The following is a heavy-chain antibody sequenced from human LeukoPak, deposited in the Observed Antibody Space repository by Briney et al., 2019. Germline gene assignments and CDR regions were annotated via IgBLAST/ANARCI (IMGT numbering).Heavy chain of an antibody. CDR2: INPIFGIA. D-gene: IGHD2-21*02. CDR1: GYTFTGYY. V-gene: IGHV1-69*10. Sequence: SVKVSCKASGYTFTGYYMHWVRQAPGQGLEWMGWINPIFGIANYAQKFQGRVTITADKSTSTAYMELSSLRSEDTAVYYCARDVCGGDCYDWYFDLWGRGTLVTVSS. J-gene: IGHJ2*01. CDR3: ARDVCGGDCYDWYFDL.